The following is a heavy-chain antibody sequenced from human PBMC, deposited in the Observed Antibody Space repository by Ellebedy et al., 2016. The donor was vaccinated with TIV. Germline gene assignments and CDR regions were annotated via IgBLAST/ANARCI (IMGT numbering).Heavy chain of an antibody. CDR3: GRGSTGNYYAMDV. CDR2: ISYDGNTK. D-gene: IGHD1-1*01. Sequence: GESLKISXAASGFSFSAYGMHWVRQAPGKGLEWVALISYDGNTKHYADSAKGRFSISADYSKNTLYLQMNSLRAEDTAVYYCGRGSTGNYYAMDVWGQGTTVTVSS. J-gene: IGHJ6*02. CDR1: GFSFSAYG. V-gene: IGHV3-30*03.